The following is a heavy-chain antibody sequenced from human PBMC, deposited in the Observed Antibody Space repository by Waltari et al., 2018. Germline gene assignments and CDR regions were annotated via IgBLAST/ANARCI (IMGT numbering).Heavy chain of an antibody. CDR2: ISGSGGST. Sequence: EVQLLESGGGLVQPGGSLRLSCAASGFTFSSYAMSWVRKAPGKGLEWVSVISGSGGSTYYADSVKGRFTISRDNSKNTLYLQMNSLRAEDTAVYYCAKQGGDYGDYPARYWGQGTLVTVSS. J-gene: IGHJ4*02. CDR1: GFTFSSYA. D-gene: IGHD4-17*01. V-gene: IGHV3-23*01. CDR3: AKQGGDYGDYPARY.